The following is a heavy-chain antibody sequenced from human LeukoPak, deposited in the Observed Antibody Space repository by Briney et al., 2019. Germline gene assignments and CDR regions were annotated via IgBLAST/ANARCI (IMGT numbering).Heavy chain of an antibody. J-gene: IGHJ4*02. V-gene: IGHV3-23*01. D-gene: IGHD6-13*01. Sequence: PGGSLRLSCAASGFTFSSYAMSWVRQAPGKGLEWVSAISGSGGSTYYADSVKGRFTISRDNSKNTLYLQMNSLRAEDTAVYYCAKCRVTGSSSSWYYFDYWGQGTLVTVSS. CDR2: ISGSGGST. CDR1: GFTFSSYA. CDR3: AKCRVTGSSSSWYYFDY.